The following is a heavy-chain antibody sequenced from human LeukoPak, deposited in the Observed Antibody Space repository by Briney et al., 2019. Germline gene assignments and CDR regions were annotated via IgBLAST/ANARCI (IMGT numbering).Heavy chain of an antibody. J-gene: IGHJ4*02. V-gene: IGHV3-66*01. Sequence: PAGSLRLSCAASGFDVSDNYMSWVRQAPGKGLEWVSVIYSGGSTYYADAVKGRFTISRDNSKNTIYLQMNSLRVEDTAVYYCARASSGSWYGDYWGQGTLVTVSS. CDR1: GFDVSDNY. CDR2: IYSGGST. CDR3: ARASSGSWYGDY. D-gene: IGHD6-13*01.